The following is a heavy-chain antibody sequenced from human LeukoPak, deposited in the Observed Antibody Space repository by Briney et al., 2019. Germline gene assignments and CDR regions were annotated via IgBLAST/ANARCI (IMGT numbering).Heavy chain of an antibody. CDR3: ARDQYYDFWRGYVGGYYYYGMDV. V-gene: IGHV3-7*01. CDR2: IKQDGSEK. D-gene: IGHD3-3*01. CDR1: GFTFSSYW. J-gene: IGHJ6*02. Sequence: GGSLRLSCAASGFTFSSYWMSWVRQAPGKGLEWVANIKQDGSEKYYVDSVKGRFTISRDNAKNSLYLQMNSLRAEDTAVYYCARDQYYDFWRGYVGGYYYYGMDVWGQGTTVTVSS.